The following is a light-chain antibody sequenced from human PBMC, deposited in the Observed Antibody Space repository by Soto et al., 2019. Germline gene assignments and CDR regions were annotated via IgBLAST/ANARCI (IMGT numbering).Light chain of an antibody. CDR3: SSFTSTSTRL. V-gene: IGLV2-14*01. CDR1: SSDIGSYDY. Sequence: QSALTQPASVSGSPGQSITISCTGTSSDIGSYDYVSWYQQHPGKAPNLIIYEVTDRPSGVSNRFSGSKSGNTGSLTISGLQAEDEADYYCSSFTSTSTRLFGSGTKVTVL. CDR2: EVT. J-gene: IGLJ1*01.